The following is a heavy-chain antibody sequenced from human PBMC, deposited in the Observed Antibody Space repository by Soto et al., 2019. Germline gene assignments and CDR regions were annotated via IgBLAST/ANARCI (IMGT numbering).Heavy chain of an antibody. Sequence: PGGSLRLSCVGSGFSFSDYSINWVRQAPGKGLQWISYISSRSDAIHYADSVKGRFTVPRDNAKNAVFLRMNSLRDDDTAIYYCARLPKGSLVTAWGQGTQVTVSS. CDR1: GFSFSDYS. CDR2: ISSRSDAI. D-gene: IGHD2-21*02. J-gene: IGHJ4*02. V-gene: IGHV3-48*02. CDR3: ARLPKGSLVTA.